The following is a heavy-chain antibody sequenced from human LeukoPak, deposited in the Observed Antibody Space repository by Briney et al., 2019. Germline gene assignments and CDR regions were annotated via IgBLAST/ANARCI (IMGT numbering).Heavy chain of an antibody. J-gene: IGHJ5*02. CDR2: IKIKGGGGTT. V-gene: IGHV3-15*01. CDR3: THVYGIEDRSGS. CDR1: GLTLRDAW. Sequence: GESLRLACSISGLTLRDAWGGWVRQAPAKVHGWDEPIKIKGGGGTTDYAEHVKDRFSISRDDSKKTVYLQMDSLKAEDTAVYYCTHVYGIEDRSGSWGQGTLVTVSS. D-gene: IGHD2-8*01.